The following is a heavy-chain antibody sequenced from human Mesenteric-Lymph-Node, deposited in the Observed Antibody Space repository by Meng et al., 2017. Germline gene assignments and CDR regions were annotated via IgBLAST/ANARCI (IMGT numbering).Heavy chain of an antibody. CDR1: GFTFSSYA. V-gene: IGHV3-23*01. J-gene: IGHJ4*02. CDR2: ISGSGGST. CDR3: AKEIYSSGYYSSDY. Sequence: GESLKISCAASGFTFSSYAMSWVRQAPGKGLEWVSAISGSGGSTYYADSVKGRFTSSRDKSKNTLYLQMNNLRVEDTAVYYCAKEIYSSGYYSSDYWGQGTLVTVSS. D-gene: IGHD3-22*01.